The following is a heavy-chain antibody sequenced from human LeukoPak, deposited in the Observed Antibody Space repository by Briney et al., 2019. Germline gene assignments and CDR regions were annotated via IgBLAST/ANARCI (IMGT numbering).Heavy chain of an antibody. D-gene: IGHD3-16*01. J-gene: IGHJ6*02. Sequence: GGSLRLSCAASGFTVSTNYMSWVRQAPGKGLEWVSVIYGADSTNYADSVEERFSISRDNSKNTLHLQMNSLRDEDTAVYFCARERGWGAPYFYGMDVWGQGTTVTVSS. V-gene: IGHV3-66*01. CDR2: IYGADST. CDR1: GFTVSTNY. CDR3: ARERGWGAPYFYGMDV.